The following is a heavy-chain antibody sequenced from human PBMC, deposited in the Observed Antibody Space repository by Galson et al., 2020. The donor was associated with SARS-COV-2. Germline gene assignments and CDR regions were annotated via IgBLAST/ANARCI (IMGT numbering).Heavy chain of an antibody. CDR3: AKEGGEELSYYDGMDV. D-gene: IGHD4-17*01. Sequence: GESLKISCAASGFTFRSYAVNWVRQAPGKGLEWVSAISGSGGSTYYADSVKGRFTISRDNSKNALYLQMNSLRAEDTAVYYCAKEGGEELSYYDGMDVWGQGTTVTVS. CDR2: ISGSGGST. CDR1: GFTFRSYA. J-gene: IGHJ6*02. V-gene: IGHV3-23*01.